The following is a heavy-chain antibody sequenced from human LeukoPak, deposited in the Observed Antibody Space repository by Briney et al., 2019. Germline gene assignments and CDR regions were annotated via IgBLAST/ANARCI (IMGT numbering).Heavy chain of an antibody. V-gene: IGHV4-30-2*01. CDR2: IYHSGST. CDR1: GGSISSGGYY. J-gene: IGHJ3*02. D-gene: IGHD3-3*01. CDR3: ARGDYDFWSGPDAFDI. Sequence: SETLSLTCTVSGGSISSGGYYWSWIRQPPGKGLEWIGYIYHSGSTYYNPSLKSRVTISVDRSKNQFSLKLSSVTAADTAVYYCARGDYDFWSGPDAFDIWGQGTMVTVSS.